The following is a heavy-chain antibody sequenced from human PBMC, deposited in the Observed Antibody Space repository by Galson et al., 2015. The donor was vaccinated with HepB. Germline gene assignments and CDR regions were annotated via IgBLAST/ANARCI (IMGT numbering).Heavy chain of an antibody. J-gene: IGHJ6*03. Sequence: SLRLSCAASGFTFSSYAMHWVRQAPGKGLEYVSAISSNGGSTYYADSVKGRFTISRDNSKNTLYLQMSSLRAEDTAVYYCAGIGSWGHYYYMDVWGKGTTVTVSS. CDR2: ISSNGGST. D-gene: IGHD6-13*01. CDR1: GFTFSSYA. V-gene: IGHV3-64D*06. CDR3: AGIGSWGHYYYMDV.